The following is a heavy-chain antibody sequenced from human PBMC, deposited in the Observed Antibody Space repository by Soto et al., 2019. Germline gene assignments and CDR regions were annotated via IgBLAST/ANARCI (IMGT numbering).Heavy chain of an antibody. CDR1: GYTFTTYA. D-gene: IGHD2-15*01. J-gene: IGHJ6*02. CDR2: INAGNGDT. Sequence: SVKVSCKASGYTFTTYAMHWVRQAPGQRLEWMGWINAGNGDTKYSQKFQGRVTITRDTSASTAYMELSSLRSEDTAVYYCARGDSYCSGGNCYSDYYYGMDVWGQGTTVTVSS. V-gene: IGHV1-3*01. CDR3: ARGDSYCSGGNCYSDYYYGMDV.